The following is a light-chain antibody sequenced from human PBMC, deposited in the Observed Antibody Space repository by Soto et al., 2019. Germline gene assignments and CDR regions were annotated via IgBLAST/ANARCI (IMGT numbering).Light chain of an antibody. CDR3: QQYGSSIT. V-gene: IGKV3-20*01. CDR2: GAS. Sequence: DIVMTQSPLSLPVTPGEPASISCRASQSVTSSYLTWYQQKPGQAPRLLIYGASSRATGIPDRFSGSGSGTDFTLTISRLEPEDFAVYYCQQYGSSITFGQGTRLEI. J-gene: IGKJ5*01. CDR1: QSVTSSY.